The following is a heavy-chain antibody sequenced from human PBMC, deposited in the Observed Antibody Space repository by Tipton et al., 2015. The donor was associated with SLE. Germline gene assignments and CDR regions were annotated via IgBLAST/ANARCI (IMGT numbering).Heavy chain of an antibody. Sequence: GSLRLSCAASGFTFDDYAMHWGRQAPGKGLEWVSSISSSSSDIYYSDSVKGRFTISRDNAKNSLYLQVNSLRDEDTAVYYCARDPTPGTSWAPPLSYAFDIWGQGTMVTVSS. V-gene: IGHV3-21*03. CDR3: ARDPTPGTSWAPPLSYAFDI. CDR1: GFTFDDYA. CDR2: ISSSSSDI. J-gene: IGHJ3*02. D-gene: IGHD6-13*01.